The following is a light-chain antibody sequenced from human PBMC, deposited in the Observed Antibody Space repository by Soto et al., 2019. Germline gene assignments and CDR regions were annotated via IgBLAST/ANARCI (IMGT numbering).Light chain of an antibody. CDR3: QQYNSYSPT. J-gene: IGKJ1*01. V-gene: IGKV1-5*03. CDR1: QSISTW. CDR2: KAS. Sequence: DIQMTQSPSTLSASVGDRVTITCRASQSISTWLAWYQQEPGKAPKLLIHKASSLQSGVPSRFSGSGSGTDFTLNISRLHPDDFATYYCQQYNSYSPTFGQGTRVEIK.